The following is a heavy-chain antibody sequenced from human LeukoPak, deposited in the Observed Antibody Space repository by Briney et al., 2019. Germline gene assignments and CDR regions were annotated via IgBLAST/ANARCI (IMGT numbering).Heavy chain of an antibody. D-gene: IGHD3-10*01. CDR2: IYPGDSDT. Sequence: PGESLKISCQGSGYSFTTYWIGWVRQMPGKGLECMGIIYPGDSDTRYSPSFQGQVTISADKSINTAYLQWSSLEASDTAMYYCARLGTYWSNYYFEYWGQGTLVTVSS. CDR3: ARLGTYWSNYYFEY. J-gene: IGHJ4*02. V-gene: IGHV5-51*01. CDR1: GYSFTTYW.